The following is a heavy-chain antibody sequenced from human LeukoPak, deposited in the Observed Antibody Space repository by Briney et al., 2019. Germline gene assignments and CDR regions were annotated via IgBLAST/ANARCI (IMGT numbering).Heavy chain of an antibody. V-gene: IGHV4-39*07. J-gene: IGHJ5*02. Sequence: QASETLSLTCTVSGGSISSSCYYWGWIRQPPGKGLEWIGSIYYSGSTYYNPSLKSRVTISVDTSKNQFSLKLSSVTAADTAVYYCARDIEDYYDSSGDTTWGQGTLVTVSS. CDR1: GGSISSSCYY. CDR2: IYYSGST. CDR3: ARDIEDYYDSSGDTT. D-gene: IGHD3-22*01.